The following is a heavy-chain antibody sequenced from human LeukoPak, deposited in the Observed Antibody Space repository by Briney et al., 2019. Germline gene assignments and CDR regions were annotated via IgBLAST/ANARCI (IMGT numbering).Heavy chain of an antibody. CDR1: GGTFSSYA. CDR3: ARDLSMVRGVIIGY. V-gene: IGHV1-18*01. D-gene: IGHD3-10*01. J-gene: IGHJ4*02. Sequence: ASVTVSCKASGGTFSSYAISWVRQAPGQGLEWMGWISAYNGNTNYAQKLQGRVTMTTDTSTSTAYMELRSLRSDDTAVYYCARDLSMVRGVIIGYWGQGTLVTVSS. CDR2: ISAYNGNT.